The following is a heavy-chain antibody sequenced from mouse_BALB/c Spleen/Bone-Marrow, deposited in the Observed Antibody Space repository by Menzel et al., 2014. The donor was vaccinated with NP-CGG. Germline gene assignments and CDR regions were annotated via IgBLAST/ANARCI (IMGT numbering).Heavy chain of an antibody. J-gene: IGHJ1*01. CDR2: INPDSSTI. Sequence: EVNVVESGGGLVQPGRSLKLSCAASRFDFSRYWMSWVRQAPGKGLEWIGEINPDSSTINYTPSLKDKFIISRDNAKNTLYLQMSKVRSEDTALYYSARLNYYGNLFVWGAGTTVTVSS. CDR1: RFDFSRYW. CDR3: ARLNYYGNLFV. D-gene: IGHD1-1*01. V-gene: IGHV4-1*02.